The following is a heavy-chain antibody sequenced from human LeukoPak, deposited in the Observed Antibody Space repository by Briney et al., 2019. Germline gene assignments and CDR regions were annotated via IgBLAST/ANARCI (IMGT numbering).Heavy chain of an antibody. CDR3: AREKSERSRPLGELDY. D-gene: IGHD3-16*01. Sequence: SVKVSCKASGGTFSSYAISWVRQAPGQGLEWMGRTIPILGIANYAQKFQGRVTITADKSTSTAYMELSSLRSEDTAVYYCAREKSERSRPLGELDYWGQGTLVTVSS. CDR2: TIPILGIA. J-gene: IGHJ4*02. CDR1: GGTFSSYA. V-gene: IGHV1-69*04.